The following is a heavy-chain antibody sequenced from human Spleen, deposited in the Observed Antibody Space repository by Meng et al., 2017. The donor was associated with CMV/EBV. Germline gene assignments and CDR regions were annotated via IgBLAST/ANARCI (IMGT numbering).Heavy chain of an antibody. J-gene: IGHJ4*02. CDR2: INHSGST. V-gene: IGHV4-34*01. CDR1: GGSFSGSY. Sequence: QVQIQQVGAGLLKPSETPSLPCAVYGGSFSGSYWSWIRQPPGKGLEWIGEINHSGSTNYTPSLKSRVTISVDTSKNQFSLKLSSVTAADTAVYYCARGHWDSYGYLDYWGQGTLVTVSS. D-gene: IGHD5-18*01. CDR3: ARGHWDSYGYLDY.